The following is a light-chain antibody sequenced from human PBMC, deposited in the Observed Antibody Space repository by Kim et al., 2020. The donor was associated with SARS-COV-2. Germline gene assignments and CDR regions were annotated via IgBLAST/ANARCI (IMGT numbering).Light chain of an antibody. CDR3: QQYNTYPWT. CDR1: QGISSW. V-gene: IGKV1-5*03. CDR2: KAS. Sequence: GVARATITCRASQGISSWLAWYQQKPGKAPKLLIYKASSLQSGVPSRFSGSESGTEFTLTISSLQPDDFATYYCQQYNTYPWTFGQGTKVDIK. J-gene: IGKJ1*01.